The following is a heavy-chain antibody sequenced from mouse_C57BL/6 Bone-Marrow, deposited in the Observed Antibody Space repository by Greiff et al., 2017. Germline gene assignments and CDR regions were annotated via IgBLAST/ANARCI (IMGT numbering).Heavy chain of an antibody. Sequence: QVQLQQPGAELVKPGASVKMSCKASGYTFTSYWITWVKQRPGQGLEWIGDIYPTSGRTNYNEKFKSKAILTVDPSSNTAYMQLSSLTSEDSAVFYCARSGTLGRSFDYWGQGTTLTVSS. CDR3: ARSGTLGRSFDY. D-gene: IGHD4-1*01. V-gene: IGHV1-55*01. J-gene: IGHJ2*01. CDR1: GYTFTSYW. CDR2: IYPTSGRT.